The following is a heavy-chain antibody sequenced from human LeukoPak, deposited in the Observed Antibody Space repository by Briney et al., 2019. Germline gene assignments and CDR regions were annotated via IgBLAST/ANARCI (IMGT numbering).Heavy chain of an antibody. V-gene: IGHV3-23*01. CDR1: GFTFSDYY. CDR3: AKDKGMRGTYYFDY. J-gene: IGHJ4*02. Sequence: GGSLRLSCAASGFTFSDYYMSWVRQAPGKGLEWVSVISGSGDSTYYADSVKGRFTISRDNSKNTLYLQMNSLRAEDTAVYYCAKDKGMRGTYYFDYWGQGTLVTVSS. CDR2: ISGSGDST. D-gene: IGHD2-8*01.